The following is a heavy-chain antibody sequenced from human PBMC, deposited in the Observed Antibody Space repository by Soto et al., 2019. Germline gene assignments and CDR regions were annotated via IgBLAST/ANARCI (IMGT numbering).Heavy chain of an antibody. V-gene: IGHV3-30-3*01. CDR2: ISKGGSNL. D-gene: IGHD6-19*01. Sequence: GGSLRLSCAASGFTLSAYAIHWVRQAPGKGLEWVTVISKGGSNLYFADSVKGRFTISRDNQKNTLYLQMNSLRSEDTAVYYCARDVEYTSAFGISSSFDYWGQGTLVTISS. J-gene: IGHJ4*02. CDR1: GFTLSAYA. CDR3: ARDVEYTSAFGISSSFDY.